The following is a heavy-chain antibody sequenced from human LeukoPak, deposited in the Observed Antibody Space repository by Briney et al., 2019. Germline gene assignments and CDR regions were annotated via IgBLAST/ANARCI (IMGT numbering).Heavy chain of an antibody. V-gene: IGHV3-21*01. CDR3: AKAGHYGDYATPDAFDI. D-gene: IGHD4-17*01. CDR2: ISSSSSYI. Sequence: GGSLRLSCAASGFTFSSYSMNWVRQAPGKGLEWVSPISSSSSYIYYADSVKGRFTISRDNAKNSLYLQMNSLRAEDTAVYYCAKAGHYGDYATPDAFDIWGQGTMVTVSS. J-gene: IGHJ3*02. CDR1: GFTFSSYS.